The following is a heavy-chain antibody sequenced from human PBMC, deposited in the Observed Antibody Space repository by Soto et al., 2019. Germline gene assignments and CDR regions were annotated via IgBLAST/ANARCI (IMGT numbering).Heavy chain of an antibody. D-gene: IGHD2-8*01. J-gene: IGHJ4*02. CDR1: GFTFSGSA. CDR3: TRRRCTNGVCYTDY. V-gene: IGHV3-73*01. Sequence: EVQLVESGGGLVQPGGSLKLSCAASGFTFSGSAMHCVRQASGKGLEWVGRIRSKANSYATAYAASVKGRFTISRDDSKNTAYLQMNSLKTEDTAVYYCTRRRCTNGVCYTDYWGQGTLVTVSS. CDR2: IRSKANSYAT.